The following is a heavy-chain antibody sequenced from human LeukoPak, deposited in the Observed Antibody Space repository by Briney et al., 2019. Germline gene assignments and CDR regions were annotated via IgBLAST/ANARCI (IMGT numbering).Heavy chain of an antibody. D-gene: IGHD4-17*01. CDR1: GFTSSNYA. Sequence: PGGSLRLSCAGSGFTSSNYAMSWVRQAPGKGLEWVSGINSGSTTYSADSVKGRFTISRDKSKSTLYLQMNSLRAEDTAVYYCAKFYGDHIWGPFDYWGQGTLVTVSS. CDR3: AKFYGDHIWGPFDY. J-gene: IGHJ4*02. CDR2: INSGSTT. V-gene: IGHV3-23*01.